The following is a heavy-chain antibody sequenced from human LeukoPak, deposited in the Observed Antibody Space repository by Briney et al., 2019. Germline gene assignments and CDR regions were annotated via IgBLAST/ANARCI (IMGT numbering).Heavy chain of an antibody. CDR1: GGSISSSSYY. V-gene: IGHV4-39*07. CDR3: ARGMYYYDSSGYYRFDY. Sequence: SETLSLTCTVSGGSISSSSYYWGWIRQPPGKGLEWIGSIYYSGSTYYNPSLKSRVTISVDTSKNQFSLKLSSVTAADTAVYYCARGMYYYDSSGYYRFDYWGQGTLVTVSS. J-gene: IGHJ4*02. CDR2: IYYSGST. D-gene: IGHD3-22*01.